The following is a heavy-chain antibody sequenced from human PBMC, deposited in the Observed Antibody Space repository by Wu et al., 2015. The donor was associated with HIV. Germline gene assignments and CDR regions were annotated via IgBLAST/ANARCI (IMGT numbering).Heavy chain of an antibody. CDR2: INPKGGIT. CDR1: GYSFNTHY. Sequence: GAEMKKPGASVNVSCKASGYSFNTHYLNWMRQAPGQGPEWMGLINPKGGITTYAQNFKGRVTMTSDTSTSTLYLEVNSLRSEDTAVYYCARNLFGRYDVIDMWGQGTMVIVSS. V-gene: IGHV1-46*02. J-gene: IGHJ3*02. D-gene: IGHD3-16*01. CDR3: ARNLFGRYDVIDM.